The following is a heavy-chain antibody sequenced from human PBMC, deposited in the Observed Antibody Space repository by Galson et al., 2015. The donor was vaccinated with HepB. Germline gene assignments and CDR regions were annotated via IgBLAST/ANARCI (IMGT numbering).Heavy chain of an antibody. Sequence: SLRLSCAASGFTFDDYAMHWVRQAPGKGLEWVSGISWNSGSIGYADSVKGRFTISRDNAKNSLYLQMNSLRAEDTALYYCAKVGDMVRGVIYYFDYWGQGTLVTVSS. V-gene: IGHV3-9*01. CDR2: ISWNSGSI. CDR3: AKVGDMVRGVIYYFDY. D-gene: IGHD3-10*01. J-gene: IGHJ4*02. CDR1: GFTFDDYA.